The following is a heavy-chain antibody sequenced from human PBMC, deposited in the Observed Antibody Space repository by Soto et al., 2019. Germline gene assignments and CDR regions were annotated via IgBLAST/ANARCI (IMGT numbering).Heavy chain of an antibody. CDR1: GFTFSSYG. J-gene: IGHJ4*02. CDR2: IWYDGTNK. V-gene: IGHV3-33*01. CDR3: ARDHRYYYDSSGYYGYFDY. Sequence: QVQLVESGGGVVQPGRSLRLSRAASGFTFSSYGMHWVRQAPGKGLEWVAVIWYDGTNKFYADSVKGRFTISRDNSKNTLYLQMNSLRAEDTAVYYCARDHRYYYDSSGYYGYFDYWGQGTLVTVSS. D-gene: IGHD3-22*01.